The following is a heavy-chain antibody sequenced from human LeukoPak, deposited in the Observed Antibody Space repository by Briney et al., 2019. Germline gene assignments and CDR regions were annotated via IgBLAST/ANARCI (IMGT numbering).Heavy chain of an antibody. CDR1: GVTFSRYS. D-gene: IGHD3-10*01. V-gene: IGHV3-21*01. Sequence: GGSLRLSGAASGVTFSRYSMNGVRQAPGKGQEWVSSISSSSSYIYYADSVKGRFTISRDNAKNSLYLQMNSLRAEDTAVYYCARDGVLYYYGSGSPTQVDYWGQGTLVTVSS. CDR3: ARDGVLYYYGSGSPTQVDY. CDR2: ISSSSSYI. J-gene: IGHJ4*02.